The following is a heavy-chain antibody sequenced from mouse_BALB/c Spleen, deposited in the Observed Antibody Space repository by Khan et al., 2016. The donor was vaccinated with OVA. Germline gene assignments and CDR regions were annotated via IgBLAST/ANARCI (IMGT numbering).Heavy chain of an antibody. CDR3: ARSTYRYAFAY. J-gene: IGHJ3*01. CDR2: MIYSGNT. CDR1: GDSITSGY. V-gene: IGHV3-8*02. D-gene: IGHD2-14*01. Sequence: EVQLQEPGPSLVKPSQTLSLTCSVTGDSITSGYWSWIRKFPGNKLEYMGYMIYSGNTYNNPSLKSRISITRHTSKNQDYLQLNSVTTEDTATYYCARSTYRYAFAYWGQGTLVTVSA.